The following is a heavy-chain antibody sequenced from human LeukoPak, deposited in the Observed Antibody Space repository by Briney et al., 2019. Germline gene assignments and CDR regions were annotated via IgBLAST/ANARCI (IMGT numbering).Heavy chain of an antibody. CDR2: MDPGGRTI. CDR3: VSAHCGRDDQ. V-gene: IGHV3-74*01. CDR1: GFTLSSYW. Sequence: GGSLRLSCAASGFTLSSYWMRWVRQAPGKGLEWVSRMDPGGRTIDYADSVKGRFTISRDNPKDTLYLQMNRLRAEDTAVYFCVSAHCGRDDQWGRGTLVTVSS. D-gene: IGHD1-1*01. J-gene: IGHJ5*02.